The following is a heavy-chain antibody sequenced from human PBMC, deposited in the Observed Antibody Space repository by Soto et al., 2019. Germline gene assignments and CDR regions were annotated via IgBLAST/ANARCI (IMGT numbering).Heavy chain of an antibody. Sequence: LQLQESGPGLVKPSETLSLTCTVSGGSTSNSDYFWAWMRQPPGKGLEWVGTISHTGSPRYNPSLKSRVTISVDTSKNQFSLRLPSVTAADTAVFYCASQLESTTYFDYWGRGTLVTVSS. V-gene: IGHV4-39*01. J-gene: IGHJ4*02. CDR1: GGSTSNSDYF. D-gene: IGHD1-1*01. CDR2: ISHTGSP. CDR3: ASQLESTTYFDY.